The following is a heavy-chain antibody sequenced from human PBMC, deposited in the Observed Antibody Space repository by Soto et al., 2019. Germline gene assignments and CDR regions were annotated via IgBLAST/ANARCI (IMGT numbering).Heavy chain of an antibody. CDR3: AKDSDRPGWFGQFDH. Sequence: EVQLLESGGDLIERGGSLRFPWEASGSTFSPSARTGVRQPPGKGLEWVSGINSYGDYTYYADSVRGRFTISRDNSRNRLYLEMNSLRGDDTAIYYCAKDSDRPGWFGQFDHWGQGDLVTVSS. D-gene: IGHD3-10*01. CDR1: GSTFSPSA. J-gene: IGHJ4*02. V-gene: IGHV3-23*01. CDR2: INSYGDYT.